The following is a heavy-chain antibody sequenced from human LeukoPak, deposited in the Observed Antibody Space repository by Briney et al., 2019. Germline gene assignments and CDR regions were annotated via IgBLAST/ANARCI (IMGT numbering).Heavy chain of an antibody. D-gene: IGHD2-15*01. Sequence: SETLSLTCTVSGGSISSSSYYWGWIRQPPGKGLEWIGNIYYSGSTYYNPSLKSRVTISVDTSKNQFSLKLSSVTAADTAVYYCARLAERCSGGSCYVNFDYWGQGTLVTVSS. CDR1: GGSISSSSYY. CDR2: IYYSGST. V-gene: IGHV4-39*01. J-gene: IGHJ4*02. CDR3: ARLAERCSGGSCYVNFDY.